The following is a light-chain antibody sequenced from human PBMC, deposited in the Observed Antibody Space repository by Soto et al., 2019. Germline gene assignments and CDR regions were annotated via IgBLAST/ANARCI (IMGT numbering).Light chain of an antibody. V-gene: IGKV1-12*01. CDR2: TAS. CDR1: QGISSW. Sequence: DIQMTQSPSSVSASVGDRVTITCRASQGISSWLGWYQQKPGKAPNLLIHTASSLQSGVPSRFSGSGSGTDFTLTISSLRPEDFATYYCQQANSFPLTVGGGTKVESK. CDR3: QQANSFPLT. J-gene: IGKJ4*01.